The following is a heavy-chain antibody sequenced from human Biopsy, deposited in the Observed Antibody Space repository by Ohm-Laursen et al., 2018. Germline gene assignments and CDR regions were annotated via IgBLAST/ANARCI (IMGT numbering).Heavy chain of an antibody. J-gene: IGHJ3*02. V-gene: IGHV4-61*01. CDR3: ARAPADQYAARNYYSSHAFDM. CDR2: FYSSGTT. D-gene: IGHD3-10*01. CDR1: DASASSGRYY. Sequence: SDTLSLTCTVSDASASSGRYYWTWIRQPPRKPLEWIGYFYSSGTTRYNPSLESRLSISMDTSKNEVPLRLTSMTAADTAVYFCARAPADQYAARNYYSSHAFDMWGQGTKVTVSS.